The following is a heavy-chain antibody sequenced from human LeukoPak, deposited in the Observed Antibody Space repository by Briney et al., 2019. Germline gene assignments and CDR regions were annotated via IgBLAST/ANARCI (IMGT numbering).Heavy chain of an antibody. CDR1: GYTFTGYY. Sequence: GASVKVSCKASGYTFTGYYMHWVRQAPGQGLEWMGWINPNSGGTNYAQKFQGRVTMTRDTSISTAYMELSRLRSDDTAVYYCARDLEPRITIFGVVSEPDYWDQGTLVTVSS. V-gene: IGHV1-2*02. CDR2: INPNSGGT. D-gene: IGHD3-3*01. J-gene: IGHJ4*02. CDR3: ARDLEPRITIFGVVSEPDY.